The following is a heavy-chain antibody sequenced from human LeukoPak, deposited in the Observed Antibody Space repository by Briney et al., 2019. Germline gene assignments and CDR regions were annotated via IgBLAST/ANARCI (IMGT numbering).Heavy chain of an antibody. J-gene: IGHJ5*02. Sequence: GGSLRLSCAASGFTFSSYAMRWVRQAPGKGLEWVSAISGSGGSTYYADSVKGRFTISRDNSKNTLYLQMNSLRAEDTAVYYCAKVNGDYGRNWFDPWGQGTLVTVSS. CDR1: GFTFSSYA. CDR3: AKVNGDYGRNWFDP. V-gene: IGHV3-23*01. D-gene: IGHD4-17*01. CDR2: ISGSGGST.